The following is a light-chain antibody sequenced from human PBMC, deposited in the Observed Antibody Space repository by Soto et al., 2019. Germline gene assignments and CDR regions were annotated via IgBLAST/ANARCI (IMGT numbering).Light chain of an antibody. Sequence: EIVLTQSPGTLSLSPGERATLSCRAGQSVSSTYLAWYQQKPGQAPRLLIYGASSRATGIPDRFSGSGSGPDFTLTISRLEPEDFAVYYCQQYGSSPTYTFGQGTKLEIK. CDR2: GAS. CDR1: QSVSSTY. J-gene: IGKJ2*01. CDR3: QQYGSSPTYT. V-gene: IGKV3-20*01.